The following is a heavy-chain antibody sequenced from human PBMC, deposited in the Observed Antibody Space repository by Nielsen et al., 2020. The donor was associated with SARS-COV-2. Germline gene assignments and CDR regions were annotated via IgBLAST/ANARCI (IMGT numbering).Heavy chain of an antibody. Sequence: ASVKVSCNASGYTFTSNYMHWVRQAPGQGLEWMGIINPSGGSKSYAQKFQGRVTMTRDTSTSTAYMKLSSLRTEDTAVYYCTGDPASHYGYWSGYYEEFDPWGQGTLVTVSS. CDR1: GYTFTSNY. CDR3: TGDPASHYGYWSGYYEEFDP. V-gene: IGHV1-46*01. D-gene: IGHD3-3*01. J-gene: IGHJ5*02. CDR2: INPSGGSK.